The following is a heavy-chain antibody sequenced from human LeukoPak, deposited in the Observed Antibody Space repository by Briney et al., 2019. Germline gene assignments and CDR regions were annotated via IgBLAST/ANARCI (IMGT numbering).Heavy chain of an antibody. CDR3: ARSQIVPAAASNDY. CDR1: GGSISSGGYY. CDR2: IYHSGST. Sequence: SETLSLTCTVSGGSISSGGYYWSWIRQPPGKGLEWIGYIYHSGSTYYNPSLRSRVTISVDRSKNQFSLKLSSVTAADTAVYYCARSQIVPAAASNDYWGQGTLVTVSS. D-gene: IGHD2-2*01. J-gene: IGHJ4*02. V-gene: IGHV4-30-2*01.